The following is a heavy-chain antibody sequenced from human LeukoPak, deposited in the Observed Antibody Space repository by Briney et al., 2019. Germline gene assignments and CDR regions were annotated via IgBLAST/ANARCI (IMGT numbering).Heavy chain of an antibody. Sequence: SETLSRTCTVSGYSISSGYYWGWIRQPAGKGLEWIGSIYHSGSTYYNPSLKSRVTTSVDTSKNQFSLKLSSVTAADTAVYYCARANRVSLYYFDYWGQGTLVTVSS. D-gene: IGHD5/OR15-5a*01. V-gene: IGHV4-38-2*02. J-gene: IGHJ4*02. CDR3: ARANRVSLYYFDY. CDR2: IYHSGST. CDR1: GYSISSGYY.